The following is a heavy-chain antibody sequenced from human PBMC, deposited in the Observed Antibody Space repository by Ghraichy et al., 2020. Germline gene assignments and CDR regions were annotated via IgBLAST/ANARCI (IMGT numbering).Heavy chain of an antibody. D-gene: IGHD3-3*01. J-gene: IGHJ4*02. V-gene: IGHV4-59*01. CDR3: ARGQRGYNY. CDR1: GGSISSYY. Sequence: SETLSLTCTVSGGSISSYYWSWIRQPPGKGLEWIGYIYYSGSTNYNPSLKSRVTISVDTSNNQFSLKLSSVTAADTAVYYCARGQRGYNYWGQGTLVTVSS. CDR2: IYYSGST.